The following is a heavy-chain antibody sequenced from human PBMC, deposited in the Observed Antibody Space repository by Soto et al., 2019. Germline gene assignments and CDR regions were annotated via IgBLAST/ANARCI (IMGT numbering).Heavy chain of an antibody. CDR1: GYTFTSYG. D-gene: IGHD3-3*01. V-gene: IGHV1-18*04. Sequence: ASVKVSCKASGYTFTSYGISWVRQAPGQGLEWMGWISAYNGNTNYAQKLQGRVTMTTDTSTSTAYMELRSLRSDDTAVYYCARDRLQGTTIFGVVPAFDYWGQGTLVTVSS. CDR2: ISAYNGNT. J-gene: IGHJ4*02. CDR3: ARDRLQGTTIFGVVPAFDY.